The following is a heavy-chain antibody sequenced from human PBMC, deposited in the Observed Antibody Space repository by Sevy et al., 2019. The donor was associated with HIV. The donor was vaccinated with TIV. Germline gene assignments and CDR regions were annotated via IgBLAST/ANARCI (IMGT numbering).Heavy chain of an antibody. Sequence: ASVNISCKASGYTFTGYYMHWVRQAPGQGLEWMGGINPNSGGTNYAQKFQGRVTMTRDTSISTAYIELSRLRSDDSAVYYRARVGRGHYFDYWGQGTLVTVSS. CDR1: GYTFTGYY. CDR3: ARVGRGHYFDY. J-gene: IGHJ4*02. CDR2: INPNSGGT. V-gene: IGHV1-2*02.